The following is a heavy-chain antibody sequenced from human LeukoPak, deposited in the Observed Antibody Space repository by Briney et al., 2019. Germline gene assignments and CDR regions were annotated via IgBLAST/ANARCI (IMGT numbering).Heavy chain of an antibody. CDR1: GGSISTYY. CDR2: IYYSGTT. Sequence: SETLSLTCTVSGGSISTYYWNWIRQPPGKGLEWIGYIYYSGTTNYNPSLKSRVSMSVDTSKNQFSLKLSSVTAADTAVYYCARGLTYYYGSGSPDYWGQGTLVTVSS. J-gene: IGHJ4*02. V-gene: IGHV4-59*12. CDR3: ARGLTYYYGSGSPDY. D-gene: IGHD3-10*01.